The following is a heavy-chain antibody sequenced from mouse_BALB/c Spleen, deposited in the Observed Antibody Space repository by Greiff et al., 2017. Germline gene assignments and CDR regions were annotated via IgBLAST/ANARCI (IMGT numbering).Heavy chain of an antibody. CDR2: IDPETGGT. CDR1: GYTFTDYE. Sequence: LVESGAELVRPGASVTLSCKASGYTFTDYEMHWVKQTPVHGLEWIGAIDPETGGTAYNQKFKGKATLTADKSSSTAYMELRSLTSEDSAVYYCTRKDYWGQGTTLTVSS. J-gene: IGHJ2*01. CDR3: TRKDY. V-gene: IGHV1-15*01.